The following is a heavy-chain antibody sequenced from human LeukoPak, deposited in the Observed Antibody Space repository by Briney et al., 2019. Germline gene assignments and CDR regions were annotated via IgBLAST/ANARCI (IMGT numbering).Heavy chain of an antibody. Sequence: GESLKISCKGSGYSFSSDWIGWVRQMPGKGLEWRGIIYPGNSDTRYSPSFQGQVTISADKSISTAYLQWSSLKASDTAMYYCARFRDHGMDVWGQGTTVSVSS. CDR2: IYPGNSDT. V-gene: IGHV5-51*01. J-gene: IGHJ6*02. CDR1: GYSFSSDW. CDR3: ARFRDHGMDV.